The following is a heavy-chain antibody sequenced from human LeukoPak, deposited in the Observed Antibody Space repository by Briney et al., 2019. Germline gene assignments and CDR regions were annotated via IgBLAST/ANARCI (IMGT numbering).Heavy chain of an antibody. CDR3: ARMEIKLVRYWFDP. Sequence: ASVKVSCKASGYTFTSYAMHWVRQAPGQGLEWMGWINAGNGNTKYSQKFQGRVTITRDTSASTAYMELSSLRSEDTAVYYCARMEIKLVRYWFDPWGQGTLVTVSS. CDR2: INAGNGNT. J-gene: IGHJ5*02. CDR1: GYTFTSYA. V-gene: IGHV1-3*01. D-gene: IGHD6-6*01.